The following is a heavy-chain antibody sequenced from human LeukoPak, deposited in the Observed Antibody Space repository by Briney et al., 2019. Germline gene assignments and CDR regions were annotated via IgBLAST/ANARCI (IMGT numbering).Heavy chain of an antibody. V-gene: IGHV3-30*04. Sequence: HPGGSLRLSCAASGFTFRSYAMPWVRQVPGKGLEWVAVISSDSMNRFYADSVKGRFTISRDNSKNTMFLQMNSLRVDDTAVYYCARPQTPGNNLDYWGQGILVTVSS. CDR1: GFTFRSYA. J-gene: IGHJ4*02. CDR2: ISSDSMNR. D-gene: IGHD1/OR15-1a*01. CDR3: ARPQTPGNNLDY.